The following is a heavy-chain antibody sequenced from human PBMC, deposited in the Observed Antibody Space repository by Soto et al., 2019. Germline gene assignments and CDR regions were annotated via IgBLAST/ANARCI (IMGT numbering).Heavy chain of an antibody. V-gene: IGHV5-10-1*01. D-gene: IGHD3-22*01. Sequence: PGEALKISCKGSGYSFTSYWITWVRQMPGKGLEWMGRIDPGDSYTSYSPSFQGHVTISVDKSITTAYLQWSSLKASDTAMYYCERLGYYDSSGDWFDPWGQGTLVNVSS. CDR1: GYSFTSYW. CDR2: IDPGDSYT. J-gene: IGHJ5*02. CDR3: ERLGYYDSSGDWFDP.